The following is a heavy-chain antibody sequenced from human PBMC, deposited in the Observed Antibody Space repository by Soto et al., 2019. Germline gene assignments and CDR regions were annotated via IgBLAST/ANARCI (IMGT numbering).Heavy chain of an antibody. V-gene: IGHV3-23*01. D-gene: IGHD3-10*01. CDR3: AKDVAAITMVRGVIITPYYFDY. J-gene: IGHJ4*02. CDR1: GFTFSNYA. Sequence: GGSLRLSCAASGFTFSNYAMSWVRQAPGKGLEWVSVISGSGGSTYYADSVKGRFTISRDNSKNTLYLQMNSLRAEDTAVYYCAKDVAAITMVRGVIITPYYFDYWGQGTLVTVSS. CDR2: ISGSGGST.